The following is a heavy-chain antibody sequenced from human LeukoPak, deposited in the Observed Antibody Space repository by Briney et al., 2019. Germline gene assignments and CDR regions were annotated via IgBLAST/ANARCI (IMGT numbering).Heavy chain of an antibody. V-gene: IGHV4-38-2*02. CDR2: INHSGST. J-gene: IGHJ5*02. CDR3: ARGGVAMIVVARRCGWFDP. CDR1: GYLISSDYY. D-gene: IGHD3-22*01. Sequence: PSETLSLTCTVSGYLISSDYYWGWIRQPPVKGLEWIGEINHSGSTNYNPSLKSRVTISVDTSKNQFSLKLSSVTAADTAVYYCARGGVAMIVVARRCGWFDPWGQGTLVTVSS.